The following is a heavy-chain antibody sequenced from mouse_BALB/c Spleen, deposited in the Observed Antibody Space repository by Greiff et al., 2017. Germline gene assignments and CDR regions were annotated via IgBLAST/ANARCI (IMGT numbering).Heavy chain of an antibody. CDR3: ARGRGEDAMDY. CDR1: GYTFTDYN. CDR2: IYPYNGGT. Sequence: EVQLQQSGPELVKPGASVKISCKASGYTFTDYNMHWVKQSHGKSLEWIGYIYPYNGGTGYNQKFKSKATLTVDNSSSTAYMELRSLTSEDSAVYYCARGRGEDAMDYWGQGTSVTVSS. J-gene: IGHJ4*01. V-gene: IGHV1S29*02.